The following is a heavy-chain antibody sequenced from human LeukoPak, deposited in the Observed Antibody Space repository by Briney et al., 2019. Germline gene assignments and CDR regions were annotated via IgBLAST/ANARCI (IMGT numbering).Heavy chain of an antibody. CDR2: ISGSGGST. Sequence: PGGSLTLFCAASGFTFSSYAMSWVRQAPGKGLEWVSAISGSGGSTYYADSVKGRFTISRDNSKNTLYLQMNSLRAEDTAVYYCAKDRQIVATILDYWGQGTLVTVSS. J-gene: IGHJ4*02. V-gene: IGHV3-23*01. CDR1: GFTFSSYA. CDR3: AKDRQIVATILDY. D-gene: IGHD5-12*01.